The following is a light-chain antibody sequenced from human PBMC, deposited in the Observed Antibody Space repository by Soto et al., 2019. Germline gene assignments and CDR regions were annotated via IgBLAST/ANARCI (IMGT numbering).Light chain of an antibody. CDR1: SSDVGGYNY. V-gene: IGLV2-14*01. CDR2: EVS. J-gene: IGLJ2*01. CDR3: SSYTSSTLVV. Sequence: QSALTQPASVSGSPGQSITISCTGTSSDVGGYNYVSWYQQHPGKAPKLMIYEVSNRPSGVSNRFSDSKSGNTASLTISGLQAEDEADYYCSSYTSSTLVVFGGGTKLTVL.